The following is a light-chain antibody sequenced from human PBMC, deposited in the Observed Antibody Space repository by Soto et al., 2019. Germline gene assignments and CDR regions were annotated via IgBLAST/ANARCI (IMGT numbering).Light chain of an antibody. CDR2: GAS. CDR3: QQYDSNPRT. Sequence: DIQMTQSPSSLSASVGDRVTITCRASQDITNNLAWFQQKPGEAPKSLIYGASSLESGVPSRFSGTGSGTDFTLTIGSVQPEDFATYYCQQYDSNPRTFGPGTKVDI. J-gene: IGKJ3*01. V-gene: IGKV1-16*01. CDR1: QDITNN.